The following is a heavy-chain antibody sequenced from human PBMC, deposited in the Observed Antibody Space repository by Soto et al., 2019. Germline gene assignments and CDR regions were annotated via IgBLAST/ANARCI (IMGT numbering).Heavy chain of an antibody. Sequence: GESLKISCAASGFTFSSYAMSWVRQAPGKGLEWVSAISGSGGSTYYADSVKGRFTISRDNSKNTLYLQMNSLRAEDTAVYYCAKGKIAAAGKFDYWGQGTLVTVSS. J-gene: IGHJ4*02. CDR2: ISGSGGST. CDR1: GFTFSSYA. D-gene: IGHD6-13*01. CDR3: AKGKIAAAGKFDY. V-gene: IGHV3-23*01.